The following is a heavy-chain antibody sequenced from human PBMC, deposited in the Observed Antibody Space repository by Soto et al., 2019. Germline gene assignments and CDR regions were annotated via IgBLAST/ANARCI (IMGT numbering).Heavy chain of an antibody. Sequence: SVKISCKASGGTFSSYAITRVRQAPGQGLEWMGGIIPIFGTANYAQKFQARVTITADESTSTAYMVLSSLRSEDTAVYYCARDRGPSSGYYPYWFDPWGQGTLVTSPQ. V-gene: IGHV1-69*13. CDR3: ARDRGPSSGYYPYWFDP. D-gene: IGHD3-22*01. J-gene: IGHJ5*02. CDR1: GGTFSSYA. CDR2: IIPIFGTA.